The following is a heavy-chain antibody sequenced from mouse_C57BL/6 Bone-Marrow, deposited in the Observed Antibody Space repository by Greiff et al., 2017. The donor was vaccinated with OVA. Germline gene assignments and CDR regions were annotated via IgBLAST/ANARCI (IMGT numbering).Heavy chain of an antibody. V-gene: IGHV1-62-2*01. D-gene: IGHD1-1*01. CDR2: FYPGSGSI. J-gene: IGHJ3*01. CDR3: ARHEGLYNDGSSPAWFAY. CDR1: GYTFTEYT. Sequence: QVQLQQSGAELVKPGASVKLSCKASGYTFTEYTIHWVKQRSGQGLEWIGWFYPGSGSIKYNEKFKDKATLTADKSSSTVYMELSRLTSEDSAVYFCARHEGLYNDGSSPAWFAYWGQGTLVTVSA.